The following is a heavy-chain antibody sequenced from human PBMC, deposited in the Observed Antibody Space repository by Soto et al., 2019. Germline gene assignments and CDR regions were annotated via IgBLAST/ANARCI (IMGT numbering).Heavy chain of an antibody. V-gene: IGHV3-23*01. CDR3: AKYQFLDILTGYHSVSYYMDV. Sequence: PGGSLRLSCAASGFTFSSYAMSWVRQAPGKGQEWVSAISGSGGSTYYADSVKGRFTISRDNSKNTLYLQMNSLRAEYTAVYYCAKYQFLDILTGYHSVSYYMDVWGKGTTVTVSS. CDR1: GFTFSSYA. CDR2: ISGSGGST. D-gene: IGHD3-9*01. J-gene: IGHJ6*03.